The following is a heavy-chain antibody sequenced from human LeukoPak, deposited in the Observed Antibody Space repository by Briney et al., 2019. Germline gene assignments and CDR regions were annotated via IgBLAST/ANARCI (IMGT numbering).Heavy chain of an antibody. CDR3: AKGLRGITMIVVVIKPFDY. CDR2: ISDSGGST. J-gene: IGHJ4*02. Sequence: PGGSLRRSCAASGFTFSSYAMSWVRQAPGKGLEWVSAISDSGGSTYYADSVKGRFTISRDNSKNTLYLQMNSLRAEDTAVYYCAKGLRGITMIVVVIKPFDYWGQGTLVTVSS. CDR1: GFTFSSYA. D-gene: IGHD3-22*01. V-gene: IGHV3-23*01.